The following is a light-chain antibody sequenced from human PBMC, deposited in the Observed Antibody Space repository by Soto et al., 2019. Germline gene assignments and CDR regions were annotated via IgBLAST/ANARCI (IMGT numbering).Light chain of an antibody. CDR3: QQYNSWPPIT. V-gene: IGKV3-15*01. J-gene: IGKJ5*01. Sequence: EIVLTHSPGTLSLSPWEIATLSCRASQTFSSTYLAWYQQKPGQAPRLLIYGASTRATVSPARFIGSGSGTEFTLTVSSLQSEDFGVYICQQYNSWPPITFGQGTRLEIK. CDR2: GAS. CDR1: QTFSST.